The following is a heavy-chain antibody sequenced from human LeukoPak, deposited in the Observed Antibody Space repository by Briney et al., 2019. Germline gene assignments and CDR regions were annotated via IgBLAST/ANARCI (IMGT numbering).Heavy chain of an antibody. CDR3: AKMQGYFDY. Sequence: GGSLRLSCEASGLTFSSYGMIWFRQAPGKGLQLFSAITGGGGTTYYADSVKGRFTISRDNSKNLPSLQMNSLRAEDTAVYYCAKMQGYFDYWGQGTLVPVSS. CDR1: GLTFSSYG. CDR2: ITGGGGTT. V-gene: IGHV3-23*01. J-gene: IGHJ4*02.